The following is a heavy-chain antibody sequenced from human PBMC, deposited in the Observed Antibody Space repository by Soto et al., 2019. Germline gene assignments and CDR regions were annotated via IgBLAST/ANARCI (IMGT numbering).Heavy chain of an antibody. D-gene: IGHD3-16*02. CDR3: ARSVWGSYRYYGWFDP. Sequence: SETVSHPRPVSGVSMSSSYGSWSRQPPGTGLEWIGYIYYSGSTNYHPSLKSRVTISVDTSKNQFSLKLSSVTAADTAVYYCARSVWGSYRYYGWFDPWGQGTLVTVSS. CDR1: GVSMSSSY. V-gene: IGHV4-59*01. CDR2: IYYSGST. J-gene: IGHJ5*02.